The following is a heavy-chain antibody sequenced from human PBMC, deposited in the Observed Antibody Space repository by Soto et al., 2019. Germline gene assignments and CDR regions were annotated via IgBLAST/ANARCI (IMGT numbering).Heavy chain of an antibody. D-gene: IGHD4-17*01. J-gene: IGHJ4*02. Sequence: LRLSCAASGFTFSSYGMHWVRQAPGKGLEWVAVIWYDGSNKYYADSVKGRFTISRDNSKNTLYLQMNSLRAEDTAVYYCARDPHGDYLFDHWGQGTLVTVSS. CDR2: IWYDGSNK. V-gene: IGHV3-33*01. CDR3: ARDPHGDYLFDH. CDR1: GFTFSSYG.